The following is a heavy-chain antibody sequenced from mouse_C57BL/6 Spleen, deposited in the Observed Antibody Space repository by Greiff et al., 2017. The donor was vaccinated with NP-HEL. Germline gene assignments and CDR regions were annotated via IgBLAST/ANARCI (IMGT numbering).Heavy chain of an antibody. D-gene: IGHD1-1*01. CDR3: ARRGYGSSYDWFAY. V-gene: IGHV5-6*02. CDR2: ISSGGSYT. Sequence: EVKLMESGGDLVKPGGSLKLSCAASGFTFSSYGMSWVRQTPDKRLEWVATISSGGSYTYYPDSVKGRFTISRDNAKNTLYLQMSSLKSEDTAMYYCARRGYGSSYDWFAYWGQGTLVTVSA. CDR1: GFTFSSYG. J-gene: IGHJ3*01.